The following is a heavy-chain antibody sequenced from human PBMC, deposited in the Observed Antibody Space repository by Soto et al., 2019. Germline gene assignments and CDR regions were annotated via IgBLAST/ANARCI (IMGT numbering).Heavy chain of an antibody. CDR3: ARRKQKPTQGWFDP. CDR1: GGSISSSIYY. J-gene: IGHJ5*02. V-gene: IGHV4-39*01. CDR2: IYYSGST. Sequence: PSETLSLTCTVSGGSISSSIYYWGWIRQPPGKGLEWIGSIYYSGSTYYNPSLKSRVTISVDTSKNQFSLKLSSVTAADTAVYYCARRKQKPTQGWFDPWGQGTLVTVSS.